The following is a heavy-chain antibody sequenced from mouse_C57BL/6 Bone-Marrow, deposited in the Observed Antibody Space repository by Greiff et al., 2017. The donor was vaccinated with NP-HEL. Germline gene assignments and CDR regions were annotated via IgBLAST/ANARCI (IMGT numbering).Heavy chain of an antibody. CDR3: ARYYYGSSHFDY. CDR2: IRNKANGYPT. CDR1: GFTFTDYY. V-gene: IGHV7-3*01. D-gene: IGHD1-1*01. J-gene: IGHJ2*01. Sequence: EVMLVESGGGLVQPGGSLSLSCAASGFTFTDYYMSWVRPPPGKALEWLGFIRNKANGYPTEYSASVKGRFTISRDNSQSILYLQMNALRAEDSATYYCARYYYGSSHFDYWGQGTTLTVSS.